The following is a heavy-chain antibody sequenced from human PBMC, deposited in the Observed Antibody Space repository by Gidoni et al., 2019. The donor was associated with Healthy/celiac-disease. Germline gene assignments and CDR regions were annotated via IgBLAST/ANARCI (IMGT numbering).Heavy chain of an antibody. CDR2: IYTSGST. V-gene: IGHV4-4*07. D-gene: IGHD3-3*01. CDR3: AREGGYYDFWSGYEYNYGMDV. J-gene: IGHJ6*02. CDR1: GGSISSYY. Sequence: QVQLQESGPELVKPSETLSLTCTVSGGSISSYYWSWIRQPAGKGLEWIGRIYTSGSTNSNPSLKSRVTMSVDTSKNQYSLKLSSVTAADTAVYYCAREGGYYDFWSGYEYNYGMDVWGQGTTVTVSS.